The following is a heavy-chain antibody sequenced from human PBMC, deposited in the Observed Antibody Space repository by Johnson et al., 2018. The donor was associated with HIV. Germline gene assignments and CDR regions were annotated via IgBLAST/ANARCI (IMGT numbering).Heavy chain of an antibody. CDR2: INGDGSST. Sequence: MQLVESGGGLVQPGGSLRLSCAASGFTFSSYAMSWVRQAPGKGLVWVSRINGDGSSTTSADSVKGRFTTSRDNAKNTLYLQMNSLRAEDTAVYYCARDSDSLYAFDIWGQGTMVTVSS. V-gene: IGHV3-74*01. CDR1: GFTFSSYA. J-gene: IGHJ3*02. D-gene: IGHD3-22*01. CDR3: ARDSDSLYAFDI.